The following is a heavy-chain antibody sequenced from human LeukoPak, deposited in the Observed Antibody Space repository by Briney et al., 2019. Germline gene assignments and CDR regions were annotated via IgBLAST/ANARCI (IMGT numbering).Heavy chain of an antibody. D-gene: IGHD2-2*01. Sequence: ASVKDSCKASGYTFTSYDINWVRQATGQGLEWMGWISGYNGITDYAQKLQGRVTMTTDTSTSTAYMELRSLRSDDTAVYYCARDASPIVVVPAAMGPDYWGQGTLVTVSS. J-gene: IGHJ4*02. CDR2: ISGYNGIT. CDR3: ARDASPIVVVPAAMGPDY. V-gene: IGHV1-18*01. CDR1: GYTFTSYD.